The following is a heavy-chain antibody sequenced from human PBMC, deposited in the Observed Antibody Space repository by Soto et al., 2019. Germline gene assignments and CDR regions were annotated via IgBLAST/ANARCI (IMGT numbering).Heavy chain of an antibody. CDR3: ASTGIAAAGPALFDY. J-gene: IGHJ4*02. V-gene: IGHV4-39*01. CDR2: VFYSGST. D-gene: IGHD6-13*01. Sequence: SETLSLTRTVSGGSISSSCYYWGWVRQPPGKGLEWIGNVFYSGSTYYNPSLKSRVTMSVDTSKNQFSLKLSSVTAADTAVYYCASTGIAAAGPALFDYWGQGTLVTVSS. CDR1: GGSISSSCYY.